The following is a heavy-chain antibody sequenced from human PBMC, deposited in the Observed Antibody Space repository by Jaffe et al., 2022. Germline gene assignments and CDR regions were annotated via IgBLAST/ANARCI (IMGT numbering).Heavy chain of an antibody. D-gene: IGHD6-13*01. V-gene: IGHV4-34*01. CDR3: ARGGGAPTYSSSWYSIRRSNWYFDL. J-gene: IGHJ2*01. CDR2: INHSGST. CDR1: GGSFSGYY. Sequence: QVQLQQWGAGLLKPSETLSLTCAVYGGSFSGYYWSWIRQPPGKGLEWIGEINHSGSTNYNPSLKSRVTISVDTSKNQFSLKLSSVTAADTAVYYCARGGGAPTYSSSWYSIRRSNWYFDLWGRGTLVTVSS.